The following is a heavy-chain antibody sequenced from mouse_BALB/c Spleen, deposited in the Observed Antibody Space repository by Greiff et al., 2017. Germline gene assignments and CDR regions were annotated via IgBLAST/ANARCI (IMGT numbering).Heavy chain of an antibody. Sequence: VQLQQSGAELVKPGASVKLSCKASGYTFTSYWMHWVKQRPGQGLEWIGEIDPSDSYTNYNQKFKGKATLTVDKSSSTAYMQLSSLTSEDSAVYYCARREGYAMDYWGQGTSVTVSS. CDR2: IDPSDSYT. CDR3: ARREGYAMDY. J-gene: IGHJ4*01. CDR1: GYTFTSYW. V-gene: IGHV1-69*02.